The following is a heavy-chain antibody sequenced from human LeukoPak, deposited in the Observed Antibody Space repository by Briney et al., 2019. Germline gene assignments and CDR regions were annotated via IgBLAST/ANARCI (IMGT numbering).Heavy chain of an antibody. CDR3: ARHRGQWLFDYFDY. Sequence: SETLSLTCSVSGGSISSRSYCWGWIRQPPGKGLEWIGSVSYSVSTYYNPSLKSRVTISVDTSKNQFSLNLSSVTAADTAVYYCARHRGQWLFDYFDYWGQGALVTVSS. J-gene: IGHJ4*02. CDR2: VSYSVST. CDR1: GGSISSRSYC. V-gene: IGHV4-39*01. D-gene: IGHD6-19*01.